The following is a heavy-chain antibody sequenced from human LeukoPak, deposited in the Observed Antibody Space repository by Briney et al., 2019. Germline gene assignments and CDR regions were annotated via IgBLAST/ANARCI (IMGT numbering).Heavy chain of an antibody. J-gene: IGHJ6*02. Sequence: GGSLRLSCAASGFTFSSYAMSWVRQAPGKGLEWVSAISGSGGSTYYADSVKGRFTISRDNSKNTLYLQMNSLRAEDTAVYYCARDLDDNSSSWYGYYYYYGMDVWGQGTTVTVSS. CDR1: GFTFSSYA. D-gene: IGHD6-13*01. V-gene: IGHV3-23*01. CDR2: ISGSGGST. CDR3: ARDLDDNSSSWYGYYYYYGMDV.